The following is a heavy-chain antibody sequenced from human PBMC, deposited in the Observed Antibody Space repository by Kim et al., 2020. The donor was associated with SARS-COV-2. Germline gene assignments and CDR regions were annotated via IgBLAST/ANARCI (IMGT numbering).Heavy chain of an antibody. V-gene: IGHV3-43*01. Sequence: VKGRFTISRDNRKNSLYLQMNSLRSEDTALYYCAKVLGYSYGPLYYGMHVWGQGTTVTVSS. D-gene: IGHD5-18*01. CDR3: AKVLGYSYGPLYYGMHV. J-gene: IGHJ6*02.